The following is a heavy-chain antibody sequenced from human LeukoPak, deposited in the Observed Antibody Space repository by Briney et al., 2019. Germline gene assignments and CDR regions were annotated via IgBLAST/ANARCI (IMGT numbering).Heavy chain of an antibody. CDR2: IYNDGSTT. CDR3: ARTLYAAAGIVN. Sequence: GESLRLSCAASGFTFSNYWMHWVRQAPGKGLVWVSRIYNDGSTTTYADSVKGRFTISRDNAMNTLHLQMNSLRAEDTAVYYCARTLYAAAGIVNWGRGTLVTVSS. D-gene: IGHD6-13*01. J-gene: IGHJ4*02. V-gene: IGHV3-74*01. CDR1: GFTFSNYW.